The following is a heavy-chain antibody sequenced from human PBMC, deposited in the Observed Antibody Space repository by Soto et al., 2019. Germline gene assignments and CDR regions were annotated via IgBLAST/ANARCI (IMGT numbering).Heavy chain of an antibody. D-gene: IGHD4-17*01. CDR3: ARPSGSYGDYAWSLAY. V-gene: IGHV1-18*04. CDR2: VSAYSGHT. CDR1: GYAFGGYA. Sequence: QVQLVQSGAEVKKPGASVKVSCKASGYAFGGYAISWVRRAPGQGLEWMGWVSAYSGHTDYAQNLQGRVSMTSETSTSTAYMELGSLTSDDTAVYYCARPSGSYGDYAWSLAYWGQGTLVTVSS. J-gene: IGHJ4*02.